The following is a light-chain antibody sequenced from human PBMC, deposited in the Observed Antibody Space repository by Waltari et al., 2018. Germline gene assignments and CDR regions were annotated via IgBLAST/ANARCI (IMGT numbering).Light chain of an antibody. J-gene: IGKJ1*01. Sequence: EIVLTQSPATLSLSPGERATLSCWASQSVRSDIAWYQQKPGQPPRLLIYDTSYRAPGIPARFSGSGSGTDFTLTISSLEPEDSAVYYCQQFYNWPPWTFGQGTKVEIK. CDR1: QSVRSD. CDR2: DTS. V-gene: IGKV3-11*01. CDR3: QQFYNWPPWT.